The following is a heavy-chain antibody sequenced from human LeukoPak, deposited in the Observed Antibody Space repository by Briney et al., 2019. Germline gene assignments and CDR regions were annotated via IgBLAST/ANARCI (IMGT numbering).Heavy chain of an antibody. J-gene: IGHJ4*02. D-gene: IGHD3-10*01. CDR3: AKGRWFGDPIDY. CDR1: GFTFNSYA. Sequence: PGGSLRLSCAASGFTFNSYAMHWVRQAPGKGLEYVSAISSDGRSTYYASSVKGRFTISRDNSKNTLYLQMGSLRAEDTAVYYCAKGRWFGDPIDYWGQGTLVTVSS. CDR2: ISSDGRST. V-gene: IGHV3-64*01.